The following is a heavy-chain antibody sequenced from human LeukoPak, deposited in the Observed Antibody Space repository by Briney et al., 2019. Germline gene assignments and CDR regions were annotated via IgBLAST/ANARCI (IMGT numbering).Heavy chain of an antibody. CDR2: IRYDGSNK. Sequence: GGSLRLSCAASGFTFSSYAMSWVRQAPGKGLEWVAFIRYDGSNKYYADSVKGRFTISRDNSKNTLYLQMNSLRAEDTAVYYCAADYGEDYYYYGMDVWGQGTTVTVSS. J-gene: IGHJ6*02. D-gene: IGHD4-17*01. CDR3: AADYGEDYYYYGMDV. V-gene: IGHV3-30*02. CDR1: GFTFSSYA.